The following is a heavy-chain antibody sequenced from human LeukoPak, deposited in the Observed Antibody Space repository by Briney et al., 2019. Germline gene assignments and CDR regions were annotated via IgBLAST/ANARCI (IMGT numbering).Heavy chain of an antibody. CDR3: ARQDFQFLFGAFDI. J-gene: IGHJ3*02. V-gene: IGHV4-4*02. Sequence: SETLSLTCAVSGSSISSSNWWSWVRQPPVKGREGIGEIYHSGSTNYNPSLKSRVTISVDKSKNQFSLKLSSVTAADTAVYYCARQDFQFLFGAFDIWGQGTMVTVSS. D-gene: IGHD3-3*01. CDR2: IYHSGST. CDR1: GSSISSSNW.